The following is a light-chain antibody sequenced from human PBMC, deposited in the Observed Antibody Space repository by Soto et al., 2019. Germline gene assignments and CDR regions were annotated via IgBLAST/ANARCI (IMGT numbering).Light chain of an antibody. V-gene: IGKV1-13*02. CDR3: QQFSSYQT. CDR1: QGISTA. J-gene: IGKJ4*01. Sequence: AIQVTQSPSSLSASVGDRVTINCRTSQGISTALAWYQQRPGGPPKLLIYGASTLESGVPSRFSGSGSGTDFTLVITNLQPEDFATYYCQQFSSYQTFGGGTKVEIK. CDR2: GAS.